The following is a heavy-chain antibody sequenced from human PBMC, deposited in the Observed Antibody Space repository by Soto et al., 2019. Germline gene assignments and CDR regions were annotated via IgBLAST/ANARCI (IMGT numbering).Heavy chain of an antibody. J-gene: IGHJ5*02. Sequence: PSETLSLTCSVSGGSVSSHYWSWVRQPAGKGLEWIGRIYISGNTKYNPSFKSRVTMSVDTSKNQVSLRLSSVTAADTAVYYCARELKPYNSGWYFTLSWSQGTQVTVPQ. V-gene: IGHV4-4*07. CDR1: GGSVSSHY. CDR2: IYISGNT. CDR3: ARELKPYNSGWYFTLS. D-gene: IGHD6-19*01.